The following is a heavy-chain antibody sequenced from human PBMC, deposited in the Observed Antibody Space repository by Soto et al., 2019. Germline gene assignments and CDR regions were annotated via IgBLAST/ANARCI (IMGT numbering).Heavy chain of an antibody. Sequence: EVQLVESGGGMVQPGGSMRLSCAASGFTVSSNYMNWVRQAPGKGLEWVSVIYSGGSTDYADSVKGRFTISRDNSKNTLYLQMNSLRAEDTAVYYCARDPFGMGFGEPNDNWGQGTLVIVSS. CDR2: IYSGGST. CDR3: ARDPFGMGFGEPNDN. CDR1: GFTVSSNY. V-gene: IGHV3-66*01. D-gene: IGHD3-10*01. J-gene: IGHJ4*02.